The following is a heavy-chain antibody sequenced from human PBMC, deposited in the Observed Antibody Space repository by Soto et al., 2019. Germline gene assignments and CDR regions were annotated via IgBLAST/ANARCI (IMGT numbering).Heavy chain of an antibody. CDR3: ARGDHYDSRGYYPGDY. CDR1: GYSFRNYG. Sequence: VSVKVSCKASGYSFRNYGLSWVRQAPGQGLEWMGWIGPYNGNTKFAQKFQGRVTMTADTSTSTAYMELRSLRSDDTAVYYCARGDHYDSRGYYPGDYWGQGTLVTVSS. D-gene: IGHD3-22*01. CDR2: IGPYNGNT. V-gene: IGHV1-18*01. J-gene: IGHJ4*02.